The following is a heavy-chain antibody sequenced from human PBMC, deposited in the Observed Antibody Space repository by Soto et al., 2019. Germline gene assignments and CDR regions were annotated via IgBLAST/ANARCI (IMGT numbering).Heavy chain of an antibody. Sequence: EVQLVESGGGLVQPGASLRLSCAASGFTFSSYWMHWIRQAPGKGLVWVSRVSSDGSSTVYANSVKGRLTISRDNAKNPLYLQMNSLSDEDTAVYYCARGLPNYSSFDSWGQGTLVTVSS. V-gene: IGHV3-74*01. D-gene: IGHD4-4*01. CDR1: GFTFSSYW. CDR3: ARGLPNYSSFDS. CDR2: VSSDGSST. J-gene: IGHJ4*02.